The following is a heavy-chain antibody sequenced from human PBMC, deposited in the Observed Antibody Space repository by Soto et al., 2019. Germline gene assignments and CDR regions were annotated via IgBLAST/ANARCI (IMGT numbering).Heavy chain of an antibody. Sequence: SETLSLTCAISGASVSSNSAAWNWIRQSPSRGLEWLGRTYYRSKWYNDYAVSVQSRITINPDTSKNQFSLQLNSVTPEDTAVYYCARDVSLTGIAVAGTLDYWGQGTLVTVSS. J-gene: IGHJ4*02. D-gene: IGHD6-19*01. CDR3: ARDVSLTGIAVAGTLDY. V-gene: IGHV6-1*01. CDR2: TYYRSKWYN. CDR1: GASVSSNSAA.